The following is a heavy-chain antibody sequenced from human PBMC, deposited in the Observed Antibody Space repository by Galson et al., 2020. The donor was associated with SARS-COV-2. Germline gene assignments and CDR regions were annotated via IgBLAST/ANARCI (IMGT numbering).Heavy chain of an antibody. CDR1: GFTFSSYW. Sequence: GGSLRLSCAASGFTFSSYWMSWVRQAPGKGLEWVAKIKEDGSEKHYVGSVKGRSTISRDNAKNSLYLQMNSLTAEDTAVYYCARLGGSGWSRDYWGQGTLVTVSS. D-gene: IGHD6-19*01. V-gene: IGHV3-7*01. CDR3: ARLGGSGWSRDY. CDR2: IKEDGSEK. J-gene: IGHJ4*02.